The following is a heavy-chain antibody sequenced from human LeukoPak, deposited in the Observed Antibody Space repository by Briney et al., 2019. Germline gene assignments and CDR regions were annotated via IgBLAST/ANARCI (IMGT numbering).Heavy chain of an antibody. J-gene: IGHJ6*03. CDR2: INTDGSST. V-gene: IGHV3-74*01. CDR3: AREVLVVPAVPSYYYYYMDV. D-gene: IGHD2-2*01. CDR1: GFTFSSYW. Sequence: TGGSLGLSCAASGFTFSSYWMHWVRQAPGKGLVWVSRINTDGSSTSYADSVKGRFTISRDNAKNTLYLQMNSLRAEDTAVYYCAREVLVVPAVPSYYYYYMDVWGKGTTVTVSS.